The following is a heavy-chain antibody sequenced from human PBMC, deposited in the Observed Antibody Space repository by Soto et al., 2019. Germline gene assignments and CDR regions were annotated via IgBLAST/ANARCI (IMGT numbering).Heavy chain of an antibody. CDR2: IIPILDIA. CDR3: ATYSSTWPIFDY. CDR1: GGTFSNHT. V-gene: IGHV1-69*02. J-gene: IGHJ4*02. Sequence: QVQLVQSGAEVKKPGSSVKVSCKASGGTFSNHTFSWVRQAPGQGLEWMGRIIPILDIANYAQNFQGRVTIAADKSTSTAYMELRTLRSEDTAVYYCATYSSTWPIFDYWGQGTLVTVSS. D-gene: IGHD6-13*01.